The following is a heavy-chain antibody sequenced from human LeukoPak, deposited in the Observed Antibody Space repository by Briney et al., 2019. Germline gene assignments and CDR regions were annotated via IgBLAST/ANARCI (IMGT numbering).Heavy chain of an antibody. CDR3: ARASRGGYNQNFDH. V-gene: IGHV5-51*01. CDR1: GYSFSTYW. D-gene: IGHD5-24*01. J-gene: IGHJ4*02. Sequence: GESLKISCKGLGYSFSTYWNAWVRQRPGKGLEWMGIIYPGGSETRYDPSFQGQVTISADTSTSTAYLQWSSLRASDTAMYYCARASRGGYNQNFDHWGQGTQVTVSS. CDR2: IYPGGSET.